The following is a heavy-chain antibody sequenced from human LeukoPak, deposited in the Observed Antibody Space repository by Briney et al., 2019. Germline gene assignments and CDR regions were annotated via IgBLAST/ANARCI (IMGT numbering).Heavy chain of an antibody. Sequence: GGSLRLSCAASGFTFSSYAMSWVRQAPGKGLEWVSAISGSGGSTYYAGSVKGRFTISRDNSKNTLYLQMNSLRAEDTAVYYCARDRVYYYDSSGYYRPLGGFDYWGQGTLVTVSS. J-gene: IGHJ4*02. CDR1: GFTFSSYA. CDR3: ARDRVYYYDSSGYYRPLGGFDY. V-gene: IGHV3-23*01. D-gene: IGHD3-22*01. CDR2: ISGSGGST.